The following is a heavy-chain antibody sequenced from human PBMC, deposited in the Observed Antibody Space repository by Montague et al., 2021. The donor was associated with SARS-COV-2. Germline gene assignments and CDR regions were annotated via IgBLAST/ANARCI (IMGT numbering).Heavy chain of an antibody. CDR3: ARGPRGYSYGYIDY. J-gene: IGHJ4*02. D-gene: IGHD5-18*01. Sequence: SLRLSWSASGFTFSSYSMNWVRQAPGKGLEWVSSISSSSSYIYYADSVKGRFTISRDNAKNSLYLQMNSLRAEDTAVYYCARGPRGYSYGYIDYWGQGTLVTVSS. V-gene: IGHV3-21*01. CDR1: GFTFSSYS. CDR2: ISSSSSYI.